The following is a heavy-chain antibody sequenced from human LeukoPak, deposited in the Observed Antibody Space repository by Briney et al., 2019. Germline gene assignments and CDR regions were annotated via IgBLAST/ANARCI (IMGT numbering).Heavy chain of an antibody. CDR1: GYTFTSYG. CDR3: ARARDIVATIDDAFDI. J-gene: IGHJ3*02. V-gene: IGHV1-18*01. CDR2: ISVYNGNT. Sequence: ASVKVSCKASGYTFTSYGISWVRQAPGQGLEWMGWISVYNGNTNYAQKLQGRVTMTTDTSTTTAYMELRSLRSDDTAVYYCARARDIVATIDDAFDIWGQGTMVTVSS. D-gene: IGHD5-12*01.